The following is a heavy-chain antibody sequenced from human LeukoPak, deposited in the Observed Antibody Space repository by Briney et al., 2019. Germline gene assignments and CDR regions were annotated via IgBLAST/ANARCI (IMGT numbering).Heavy chain of an antibody. CDR2: IYYSGST. CDR3: ARSSIAARGLDV. D-gene: IGHD6-6*01. J-gene: IGHJ6*04. V-gene: IGHV4-31*03. CDR1: GGSISSGGYY. Sequence: SQTLSLTCTVSGGSISSGGYYWSWIRQHPGKGLEWIRYIYYSGSTYYNPSLKSRVTISVDTSKNQFSLKLSSVTAADTAVYYCARSSIAARGLDVWGKGTTVTVSS.